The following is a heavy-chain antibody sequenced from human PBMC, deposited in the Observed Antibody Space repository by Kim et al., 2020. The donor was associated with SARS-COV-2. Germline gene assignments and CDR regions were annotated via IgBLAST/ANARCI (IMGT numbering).Heavy chain of an antibody. V-gene: IGHV3-48*02. Sequence: GGSLRLSCAASGFTFSSHSMNWVRQAPGMGLEWVSYISSGSSTIYYADSVKGRFTISRDNGKNSLYLQMNSLRDEDTAIYYCARDTRTELHSSSLDPWGQGTLVIVSS. CDR2: ISSGSSTI. CDR3: ARDTRTELHSSSLDP. J-gene: IGHJ5*02. CDR1: GFTFSSHS. D-gene: IGHD6-6*01.